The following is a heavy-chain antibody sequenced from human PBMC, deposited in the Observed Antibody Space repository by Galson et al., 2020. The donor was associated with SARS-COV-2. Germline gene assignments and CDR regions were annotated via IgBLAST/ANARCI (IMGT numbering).Heavy chain of an antibody. J-gene: IGHJ4*02. CDR3: ANYGDYWNY. Sequence: GGSLRLPCAAPELTFSMYAMTWVPQAPGKGPEWVPSISNSGGKTDYADSVKARFTITRDNSKNTLYLQMNSLRAEDTAVYYCANYGDYWNYWGQGTLVTVS. CDR1: ELTFSMYA. CDR2: ISNSGGKT. D-gene: IGHD4-17*01. V-gene: IGHV3-23*01.